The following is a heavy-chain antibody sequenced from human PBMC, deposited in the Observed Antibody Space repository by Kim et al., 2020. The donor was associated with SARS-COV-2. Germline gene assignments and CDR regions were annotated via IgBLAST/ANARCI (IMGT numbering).Heavy chain of an antibody. CDR1: GDSISYYY. CDR3: ARRWAAPATYLDY. J-gene: IGHJ4*02. D-gene: IGHD6-13*01. Sequence: SETLSLTCTVSGDSISYYYWTWIRQPPGKGLEWIAYVFSRGSPKYNPSLKSRVTILVDTSKNQFSLKLSSVTAADTAVYYCARRWAAPATYLDYWGQGTLVTVSS. V-gene: IGHV4-59*08. CDR2: VFSRGSP.